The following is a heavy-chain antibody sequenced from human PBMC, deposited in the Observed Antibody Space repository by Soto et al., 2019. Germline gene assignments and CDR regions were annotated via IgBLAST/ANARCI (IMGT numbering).Heavy chain of an antibody. J-gene: IGHJ5*02. Sequence: ESGPTLVNPTQTLTLTCTFSGFSLSTSGMCVSWIRQPPGKALGWLALIDWDDDKYYSTSLKTRLTISKDTSKNQVVLTMTNMDPVDSATYYCARFERRGYRQTAWFDPWGQGTLVTVSS. CDR1: GFSLSTSGMC. D-gene: IGHD5-18*01. V-gene: IGHV2-70*01. CDR2: IDWDDDK. CDR3: ARFERRGYRQTAWFDP.